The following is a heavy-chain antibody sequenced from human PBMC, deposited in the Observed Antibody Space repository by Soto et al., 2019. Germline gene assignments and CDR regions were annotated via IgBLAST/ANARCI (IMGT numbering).Heavy chain of an antibody. CDR1: GYSISAYY. D-gene: IGHD3-10*01. V-gene: IGHV1-2*02. CDR3: GRDDYGIFPY. Sequence: QVQLVQSGTEVKKPGASVKVSCQASGYSISAYYIHWVRQAPGQGLEWMGWIDPKNGGTVSAQKFQGRLTMTRDTSISTVYMDXXXXXXXDTALYYCGRDDYGIFPYWGQGSLVTVSS. J-gene: IGHJ4*02. CDR2: IDPKNGGT.